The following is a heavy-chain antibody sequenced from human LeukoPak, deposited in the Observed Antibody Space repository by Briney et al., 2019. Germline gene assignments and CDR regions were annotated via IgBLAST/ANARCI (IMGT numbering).Heavy chain of an antibody. CDR3: ARMGVPAAIEGWFDP. CDR1: GGTFSSYA. J-gene: IGHJ5*02. Sequence: SVNVSCKASGGTFSSYAISWVRQAPGQGLEWMGGIIPIFGTANYAQKFQGRVTITADESTSTAYMELSSLRSEDTAVYYCARMGVPAAIEGWFDPWGQGTLVTVSS. D-gene: IGHD2-2*01. CDR2: IIPIFGTA. V-gene: IGHV1-69*13.